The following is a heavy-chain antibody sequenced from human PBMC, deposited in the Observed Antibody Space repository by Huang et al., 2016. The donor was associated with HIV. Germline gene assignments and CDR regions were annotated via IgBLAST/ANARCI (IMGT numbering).Heavy chain of an antibody. V-gene: IGHV4-34*02. CDR1: GGSLSGYY. CDR2: VNHIGSP. D-gene: IGHD3-10*01. Sequence: QVHLQQWGAGLLKSAETLSLTCAVYGGSLSGYYWSWLRQTPGKGLEWIGEVNHIGSPNYNPALKRRVSISMDESKKQFSLKLKFISDADTAVYFCARDATKNPRGWFDPWGQGSLVTVSS. CDR3: ARDATKNPRGWFDP. J-gene: IGHJ5*02.